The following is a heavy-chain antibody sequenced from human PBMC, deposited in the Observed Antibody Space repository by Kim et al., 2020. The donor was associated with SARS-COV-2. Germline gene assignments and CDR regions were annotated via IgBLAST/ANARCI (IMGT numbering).Heavy chain of an antibody. CDR1: GGSISSSSYY. D-gene: IGHD3-10*01. V-gene: IGHV4-39*01. CDR2: IYYSGST. CDR3: ARRHYYGSGSYPFDY. J-gene: IGHJ4*02. Sequence: SETLSLTCTVSGGSISSSSYYWGWIRQPPGKGLEWIGSIYYSGSTYYNPSLKSRVTISVDTSKNQFSLKLSSVTAADTAVYYCARRHYYGSGSYPFDYWGQGTLVTVSS.